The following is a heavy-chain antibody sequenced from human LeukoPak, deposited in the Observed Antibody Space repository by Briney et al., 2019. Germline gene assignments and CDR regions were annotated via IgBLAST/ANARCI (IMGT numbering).Heavy chain of an antibody. V-gene: IGHV3-21*01. J-gene: IGHJ4*02. CDR3: AREPTGDY. CDR2: ISSGGTFM. Sequence: GGSLRLSCAASGFTFSSYSINWVHQAPGKGLEWVSSISSGGTFMYYADSVKGRFTISRDNAKKSVFLQMNSLRAEDSAVYYCAREPTGDYWGQGMLVTVSS. CDR1: GFTFSSYS. D-gene: IGHD1-1*01.